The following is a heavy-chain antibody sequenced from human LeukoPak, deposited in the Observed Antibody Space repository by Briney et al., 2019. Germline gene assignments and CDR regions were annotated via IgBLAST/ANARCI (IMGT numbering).Heavy chain of an antibody. CDR3: ASHYGSGSFYSPFDY. CDR2: INHSGST. Sequence: SSETLSLTCAVYGGSFSGYYWSWIRQPPGEGLEWIGEINHSGSTNYNPSLKSRVTISVDTSKNQFSLKLSSVTAADTAVYYCASHYGSGSFYSPFDYWGQGTLVTVSS. D-gene: IGHD3-10*01. CDR1: GGSFSGYY. V-gene: IGHV4-34*01. J-gene: IGHJ4*02.